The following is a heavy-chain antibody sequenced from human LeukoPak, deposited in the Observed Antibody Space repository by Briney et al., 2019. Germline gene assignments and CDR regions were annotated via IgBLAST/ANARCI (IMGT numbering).Heavy chain of an antibody. CDR1: GYTFTSYD. Sequence: ASVKVSCKASGYTFTSYDINWVRQATGQGLEWMGWMNPNSGNTGYAQKFQGRVTMTRNTSISTAYMELSSLRSEDTAVYYCGRGSSSWYKDDAFDIWGQGTMVTVSS. CDR2: MNPNSGNT. J-gene: IGHJ3*02. CDR3: GRGSSSWYKDDAFDI. V-gene: IGHV1-8*01. D-gene: IGHD6-13*01.